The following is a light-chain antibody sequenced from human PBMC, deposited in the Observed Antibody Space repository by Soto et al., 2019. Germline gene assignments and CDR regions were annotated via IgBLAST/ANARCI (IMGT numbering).Light chain of an antibody. V-gene: IGKV3-20*01. Sequence: EMVLTQSPGTVSLWRQEVGTRSVMVSQSISSTYLAWYQQKRGQAPRLLIYGASSRATGIPDRFSGSGSGTDFTLTISRLEPEDFAVYYCQQYGSSLFTFGPGTKVDIK. CDR1: QSISSTY. CDR3: QQYGSSLFT. CDR2: GAS. J-gene: IGKJ3*01.